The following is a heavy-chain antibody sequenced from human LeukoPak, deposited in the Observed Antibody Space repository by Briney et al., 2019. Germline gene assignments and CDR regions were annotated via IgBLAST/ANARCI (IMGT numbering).Heavy chain of an antibody. CDR3: VRDLQERSHYILGPDQYYFDY. CDR2: TYYRSNWYN. Sequence: SQTLSLTCALSGDTVSSNSAAWHWIRQSPSRGLEWLVRTYYRSNWYNDYAVSVKSRITVNPDTSKNQSSLKLSSVTTEETAVYYCVRDLQERSHYILGPDQYYFDYWGQGTLVTVSS. D-gene: IGHD1-1*01. J-gene: IGHJ4*02. V-gene: IGHV6-1*01. CDR1: GDTVSSNSAA.